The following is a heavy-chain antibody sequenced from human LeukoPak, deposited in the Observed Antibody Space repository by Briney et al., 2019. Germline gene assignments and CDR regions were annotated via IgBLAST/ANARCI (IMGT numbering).Heavy chain of an antibody. CDR2: INPNSGGT. Sequence: ASVTVSCKASGYSFTCYFMHWVRQAPGQGLEWMGWINPNSGGTDYAQNFQGRVTMTRDTSISTAYMELSNLRSDDTAVYYCARARAVSNLDFDYWGQGTLVTVSS. D-gene: IGHD5/OR15-5a*01. CDR1: GYSFTCYF. J-gene: IGHJ4*02. CDR3: ARARAVSNLDFDY. V-gene: IGHV1-2*02.